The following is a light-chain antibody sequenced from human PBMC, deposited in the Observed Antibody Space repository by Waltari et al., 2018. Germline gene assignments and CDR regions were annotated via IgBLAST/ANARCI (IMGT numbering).Light chain of an antibody. J-gene: IGKJ1*01. CDR3: QQSYSTLWT. Sequence: DLQMTQSPSSLSASVGDRVTITCRASQSISSYLNWYQQKPGKAPKLLIYAASSLQSGVPSRFSGSGSGTEFTLTISSLQPEDVATYYCQQSYSTLWTFGQGTKVEIK. V-gene: IGKV1-39*01. CDR2: AAS. CDR1: QSISSY.